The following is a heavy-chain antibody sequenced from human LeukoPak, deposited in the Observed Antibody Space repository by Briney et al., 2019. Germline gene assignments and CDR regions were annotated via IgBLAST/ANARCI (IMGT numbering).Heavy chain of an antibody. CDR3: AKIQYEDGGY. V-gene: IGHV3-23*01. CDR2: ISGSSSSK. D-gene: IGHD3-10*01. Sequence: GGALRLSCAASGFTFSMYGMSWVRQAPGKGLEWVSGISGSSSSKHYADSVRGRFTISRDNSENTLFLQMNSLRVEDTALYYCAKIQYEDGGYWGQGILVIVSS. J-gene: IGHJ4*02. CDR1: GFTFSMYG.